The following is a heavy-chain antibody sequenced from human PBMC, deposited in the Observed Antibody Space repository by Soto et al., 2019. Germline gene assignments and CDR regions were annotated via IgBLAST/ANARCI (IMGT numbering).Heavy chain of an antibody. CDR3: AKNGQPPYYYYGMDV. J-gene: IGHJ6*02. CDR1: GYTFSRYG. D-gene: IGHD2-8*01. Sequence: QGQLVQSGPEVKKPGASVKVSCKTSGYTFSRYGISWVRQAPGQRLEWMGWISGYNGDTNYAQKVQGRGTMTIDTSTYTAYMELRSLTSDDTAIYYCAKNGQPPYYYYGMDVWGQGTTVTVSS. V-gene: IGHV1-18*01. CDR2: ISGYNGDT.